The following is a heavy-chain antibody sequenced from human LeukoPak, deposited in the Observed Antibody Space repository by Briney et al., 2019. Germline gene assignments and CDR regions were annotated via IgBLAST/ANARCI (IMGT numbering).Heavy chain of an antibody. CDR1: GYTFTSYG. V-gene: IGHV1-18*01. CDR3: ARDPGYSGYDLEWYFDY. J-gene: IGHJ4*02. CDR2: ISAYNGNT. D-gene: IGHD5-12*01. Sequence: ASVKVSCKASGYTFTSYGISWVRQAPGQGLEWMGWISAYNGNTNYAQKLQDRVTMTTDTSTSTAYMELRSLRSDDTAVYYCARDPGYSGYDLEWYFDYWGQGTLVTVSS.